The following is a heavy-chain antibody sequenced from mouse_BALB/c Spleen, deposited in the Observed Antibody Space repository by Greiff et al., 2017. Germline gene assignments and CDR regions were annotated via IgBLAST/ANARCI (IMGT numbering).Heavy chain of an antibody. CDR3: VRPLGYDDWYAMDY. CDR1: GFTFNTYA. D-gene: IGHD2-2*01. V-gene: IGHV10-1*02. CDR2: IRSKSNNYAT. Sequence: EVQGVESGGGLVQPKGSLKLSCAASGFTFNTYAMNWVRQAPGKGLEWVARIRSKSNNYATYYADSVKDRFTISRDDSQSMLYLQMNNLKTEDTAMYYCVRPLGYDDWYAMDYWGQGTSVTVSA. J-gene: IGHJ4*01.